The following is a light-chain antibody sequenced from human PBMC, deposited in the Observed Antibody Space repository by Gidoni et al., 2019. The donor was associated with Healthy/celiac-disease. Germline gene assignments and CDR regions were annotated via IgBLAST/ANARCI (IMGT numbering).Light chain of an antibody. V-gene: IGKV1-39*01. CDR1: QSISSY. CDR3: QQSYSTPSIT. J-gene: IGKJ5*01. CDR2: AAS. Sequence: IPMTPSPSSLSASVGDRVTITCRARQSISSYLNWYQQKPGKAPKLLIYAASSLQSGVPSRFRGSGSGTDFTLTISSLQPEDFATDYCQQSYSTPSITFGHGTRLEIK.